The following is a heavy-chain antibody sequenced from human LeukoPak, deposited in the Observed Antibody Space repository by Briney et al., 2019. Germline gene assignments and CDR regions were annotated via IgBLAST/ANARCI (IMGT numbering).Heavy chain of an antibody. V-gene: IGHV3-23*01. Sequence: GRSLRLSCAASGFTFDDYAMHWVRQAPGKGLEWVSAISGSGDSTYYADSVKGRFTIYRDNSKNTLYLQMNSLRVEDTAVYYCAKDTGYTSSWYIDCWGQGTLVTVSS. J-gene: IGHJ4*02. CDR2: ISGSGDST. D-gene: IGHD6-13*01. CDR1: GFTFDDYA. CDR3: AKDTGYTSSWYIDC.